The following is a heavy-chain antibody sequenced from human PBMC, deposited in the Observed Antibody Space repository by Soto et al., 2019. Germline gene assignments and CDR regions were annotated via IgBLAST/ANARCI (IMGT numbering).Heavy chain of an antibody. CDR3: ARSMDRGSGSYLTVEY. CDR2: IIPIFGTA. D-gene: IGHD3-10*01. Sequence: QVQLVQSGAEVKKPGSSVKVSCKASGGTFSSYAISSVRQAPGQGLEWMGGIIPIFGTANYAQKFQGRVTITADESTSTAYMELSSLRSDDTAVYYCARSMDRGSGSYLTVEYWGQGTLVTVSS. J-gene: IGHJ4*02. V-gene: IGHV1-69*01. CDR1: GGTFSSYA.